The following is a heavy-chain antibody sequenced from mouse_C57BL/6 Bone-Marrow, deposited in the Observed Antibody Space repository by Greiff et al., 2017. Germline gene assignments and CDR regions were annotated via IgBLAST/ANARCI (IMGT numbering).Heavy chain of an antibody. J-gene: IGHJ4*01. CDR2: IYPGSGNT. CDR1: GYTFTDYY. V-gene: IGHV1-76*01. D-gene: IGHD1-1*01. CDR3: ARPVVGPYAMDY. Sequence: VMLVESGAELVRPGASVKLSCKASGYTFTDYYINWVKQRPGQGLEWIARIYPGSGNTYYNEKFKGKATLTAEKSSSTAYMQLSSLTSEDSAVYFCARPVVGPYAMDYWGQGTSVTVSS.